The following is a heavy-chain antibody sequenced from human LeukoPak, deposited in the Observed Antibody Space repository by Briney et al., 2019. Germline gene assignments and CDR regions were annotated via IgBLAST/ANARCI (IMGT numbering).Heavy chain of an antibody. CDR3: ARGRGAARSRGYFDY. J-gene: IGHJ4*02. V-gene: IGHV4-34*01. D-gene: IGHD6-6*01. Sequence: SETLSLTCAVYGGSFSGYYWSWIRQPPGKGLEWIGEINHSGSTNYNPSLKSRVTMSVDTSKNQFSLKLSSVTAADTAVYYCARGRGAARSRGYFDYWGQGTLVTVSS. CDR2: INHSGST. CDR1: GGSFSGYY.